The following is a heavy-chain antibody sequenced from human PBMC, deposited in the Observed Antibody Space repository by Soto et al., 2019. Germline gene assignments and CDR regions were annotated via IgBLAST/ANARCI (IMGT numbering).Heavy chain of an antibody. CDR2: ISAYNGNT. CDR1: GYTFTSYG. CDR3: ARDEMSKTYYDFWSGYYRAPNDAFDI. Sequence: VSVKVSCKASGYTFTSYGISWVRQAPGQGLEWMGWISAYNGNTNYAQKLQGRVTMTTDTSTSTAYMELRSLRSDDTAVYYCARDEMSKTYYDFWSGYYRAPNDAFDIWGQGTMVTVSS. D-gene: IGHD3-3*01. V-gene: IGHV1-18*04. J-gene: IGHJ3*02.